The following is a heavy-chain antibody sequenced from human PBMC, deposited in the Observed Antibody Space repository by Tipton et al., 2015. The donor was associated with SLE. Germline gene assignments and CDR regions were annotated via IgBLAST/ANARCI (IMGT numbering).Heavy chain of an antibody. CDR3: AGHGYSYGSS. J-gene: IGHJ4*02. Sequence: TLSLTCTVSGGSISSYYWSWIRQPPGKGLEWIGYIYYSGSTNYNPSLKSRVTISVDKSKNQFSLKLNSVTAADTAVYYCAGHGYSYGSSWGQGTLVTVSS. V-gene: IGHV4-59*08. D-gene: IGHD5-18*01. CDR1: GGSISSYY. CDR2: IYYSGST.